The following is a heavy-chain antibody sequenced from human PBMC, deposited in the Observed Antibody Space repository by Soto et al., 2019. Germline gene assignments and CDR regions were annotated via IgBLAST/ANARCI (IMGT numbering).Heavy chain of an antibody. CDR2: ISTYNGDT. V-gene: IGHV1-18*01. D-gene: IGHD5-12*01. CDR1: GYPFTRSG. J-gene: IGHJ6*02. Sequence: AAVKVSCRASGYPFTRSGMGGVGQAPGQGLEWMGWISTYNGDTNYAQTFQGRVTMTTDTSTSTVHMEVRSLRSDDTAVYYCAREGVAPYYYYGMDVWGQGTPVTSP. CDR3: AREGVAPYYYYGMDV.